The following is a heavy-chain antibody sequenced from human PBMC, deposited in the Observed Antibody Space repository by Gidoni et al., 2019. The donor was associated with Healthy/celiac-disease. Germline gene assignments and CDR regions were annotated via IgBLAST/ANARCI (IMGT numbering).Heavy chain of an antibody. CDR1: GFTFSSYA. CDR2: ISGSGGST. V-gene: IGHV3-23*01. D-gene: IGHD3-10*01. CDR3: ANPQWMHYTRLLWFGEQSNLDV. J-gene: IGHJ6*02. Sequence: EVQLLESGGGLVQPGGSLRLSCAASGFTFSSYAMSWVRQAPGKGLEWVSAISGSGGSTYYADSVKGRFTISRDNSKNTLYLQMNSLRAEDTAVYYCANPQWMHYTRLLWFGEQSNLDVWGQGTTVTVSS.